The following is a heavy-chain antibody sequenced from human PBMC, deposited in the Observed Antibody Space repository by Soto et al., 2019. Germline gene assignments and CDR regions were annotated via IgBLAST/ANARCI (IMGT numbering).Heavy chain of an antibody. V-gene: IGHV4-4*07. D-gene: IGHD4-17*01. CDR3: VRDGSKTLRDCFDP. Sequence: PSETLSLTCSVSGGSMSKFYWSWIRKTAGTGLEWMGRVYATGTSDYNPSLRSRIAMSVDISKKTFSLRLRSVTAADTGVYYCVRDGSKTLRDCFDPWGQGILVTVSS. CDR1: GGSMSKFY. J-gene: IGHJ5*02. CDR2: VYATGTS.